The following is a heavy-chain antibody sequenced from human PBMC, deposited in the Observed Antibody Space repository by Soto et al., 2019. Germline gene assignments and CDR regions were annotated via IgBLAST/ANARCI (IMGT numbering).Heavy chain of an antibody. CDR1: GFSFDDYA. Sequence: GGSLRLSXAASGFSFDDYAMHWVRQAPGKGLEWVTGISWNSGTIGYADSVKGRFTISRDNAKNSLYLQMNSLRAEDTALYYCARDVWSRASGPPDSWGQGTLVTVSS. V-gene: IGHV3-9*01. CDR2: ISWNSGTI. J-gene: IGHJ4*02. D-gene: IGHD3-10*01. CDR3: ARDVWSRASGPPDS.